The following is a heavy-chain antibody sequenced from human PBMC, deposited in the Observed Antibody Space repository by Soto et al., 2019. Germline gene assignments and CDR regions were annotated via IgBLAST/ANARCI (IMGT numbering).Heavy chain of an antibody. Sequence: ASVKVSCKASGFTFTRSAVQWVRQARGQRPEWIGWIVVGSGNTNYAQKFQERVTITRDMSTSTAYMELRSLTSDDTAVYYCAKNGQPPYYYYAMDVWGQGTTVTVSS. CDR3: AKNGQPPYYYYAMDV. V-gene: IGHV1-58*01. CDR1: GFTFTRSA. CDR2: IVVGSGNT. J-gene: IGHJ6*02. D-gene: IGHD2-8*01.